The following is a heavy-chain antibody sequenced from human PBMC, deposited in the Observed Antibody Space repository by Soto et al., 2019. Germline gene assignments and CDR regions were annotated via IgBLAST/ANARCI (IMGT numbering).Heavy chain of an antibody. Sequence: QVQLQESGPGLVKPSETLSLTCIVSGGSISNYYWSWIRQPPGKGLEWIGYIYYSGSTNYNPSLQSRVTMSVDTSKNQFSLKLSSVTAADTAVYYCARAMKSSSSAIDYWGQGTLVTVSS. D-gene: IGHD6-6*01. CDR2: IYYSGST. J-gene: IGHJ4*02. CDR1: GGSISNYY. CDR3: ARAMKSSSSAIDY. V-gene: IGHV4-59*01.